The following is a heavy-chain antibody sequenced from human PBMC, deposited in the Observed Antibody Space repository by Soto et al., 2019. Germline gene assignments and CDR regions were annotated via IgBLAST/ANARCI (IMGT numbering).Heavy chain of an antibody. D-gene: IGHD3-22*01. V-gene: IGHV3-30-3*01. CDR2: ISYDGSNK. CDR3: ARGDSSCYYHFDY. CDR1: GFTFSSYS. J-gene: IGHJ4*02. Sequence: GGPLLLSCAASGFTFSSYSMHWVRHDPGKGLEWVAVISYDGSNKYYADSVKGRVSISRDTSKNTLYLQMNTLTAEDTAVYYCARGDSSCYYHFDYWGQGAPVTVSS.